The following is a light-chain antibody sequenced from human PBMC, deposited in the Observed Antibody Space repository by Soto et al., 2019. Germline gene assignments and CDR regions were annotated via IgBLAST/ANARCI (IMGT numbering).Light chain of an antibody. CDR3: QQSNNWPKT. Sequence: EIVMTQSSATLSVSPGETATLSCRASQSVNSNLAWYQQKPGQAPRLLISDASTRAAGLPARFSGSGSGTEFTLTISSLQSEDFAVYFCQQSNNWPKTFGQGTKVEIK. J-gene: IGKJ1*01. CDR1: QSVNSN. CDR2: DAS. V-gene: IGKV3-15*01.